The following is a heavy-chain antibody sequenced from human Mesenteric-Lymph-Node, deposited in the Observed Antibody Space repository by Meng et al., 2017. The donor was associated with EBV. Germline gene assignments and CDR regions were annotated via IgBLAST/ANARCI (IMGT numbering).Heavy chain of an antibody. CDR1: GVSFTHLY. J-gene: IGHJ4*02. D-gene: IGHD3-10*01. CDR2: INHSGGP. CDR3: ARSSYGSGSYSPFDF. Sequence: HLEQGAALLLTPSETLLLTCPVYGVSFTHLYWTRIRQPPGKGSEWIAEINHSGGPNYKLSLKSLVIMSIDLYKHHFSLKVSSVTAADTAVYYCARSSYGSGSYSPFDFWGEGNLVTVSS. V-gene: IGHV4-34*01.